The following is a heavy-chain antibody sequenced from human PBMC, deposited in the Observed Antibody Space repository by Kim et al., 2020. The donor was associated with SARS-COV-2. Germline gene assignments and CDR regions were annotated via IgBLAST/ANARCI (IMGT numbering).Heavy chain of an antibody. Sequence: GGSLRLSCAASGFTFSSYSMNWVRQAPGKGLEWVSYISSSSSTIYYADSVKGRFTISRDNAKNSLYLQMNSLRDEDTAVYYCARDQGASIVVVIRAYYYYYGMDVWGQGTTVTVSS. CDR1: GFTFSSYS. J-gene: IGHJ6*02. CDR3: ARDQGASIVVVIRAYYYYYGMDV. V-gene: IGHV3-48*02. CDR2: ISSSSSTI. D-gene: IGHD3-22*01.